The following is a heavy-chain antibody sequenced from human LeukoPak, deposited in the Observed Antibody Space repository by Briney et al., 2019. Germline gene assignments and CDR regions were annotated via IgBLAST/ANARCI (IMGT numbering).Heavy chain of an antibody. CDR2: ISTNSAFI. J-gene: IGHJ3*02. CDR3: ARLNLYYYDSSSGFDI. D-gene: IGHD3-22*01. Sequence: GGSLRLSCTASGFTFINYSMNWVRQAPGKGLEWVSSISTNSAFIYYADSVRGRFTISRDNTKNSLHLQMNSLRAEDTAVYYCARLNLYYYDSSSGFDIWGQGTMVTVSS. CDR1: GFTFINYS. V-gene: IGHV3-21*01.